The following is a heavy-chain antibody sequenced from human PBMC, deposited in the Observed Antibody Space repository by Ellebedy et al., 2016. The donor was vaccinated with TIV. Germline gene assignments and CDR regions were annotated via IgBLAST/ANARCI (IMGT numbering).Heavy chain of an antibody. Sequence: MPSETLSLTCTVSGGSISGYYWSWIRQPPGKPLEWIGYIYSSGSTNYNPSLTGRVTISVDTSKNQFFLKLRSVTAADTAVYYCARQANWPRDDFDYWGQGTLVTVSS. CDR2: IYSSGST. CDR1: GGSISGYY. V-gene: IGHV4-59*08. D-gene: IGHD1-1*01. CDR3: ARQANWPRDDFDY. J-gene: IGHJ4*02.